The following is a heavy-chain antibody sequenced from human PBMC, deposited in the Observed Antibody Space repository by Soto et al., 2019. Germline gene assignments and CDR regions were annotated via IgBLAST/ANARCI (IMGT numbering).Heavy chain of an antibody. D-gene: IGHD1-26*01. J-gene: IGHJ4*02. CDR2: ISPTFGTA. V-gene: IGHV1-69*06. CDR3: ASERSAQYFDS. CDR1: GGTFSRHA. Sequence: SVKVSCKASGGTFSRHAIAWVRQAPGQGLEWMGGISPTFGTATYAPKFQGRVAISADRSSNTAYMELSSLRSQDTAVYYCASERSAQYFDSWGQGTVVTVS.